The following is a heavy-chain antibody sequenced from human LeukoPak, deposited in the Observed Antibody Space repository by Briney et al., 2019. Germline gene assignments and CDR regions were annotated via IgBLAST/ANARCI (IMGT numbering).Heavy chain of an antibody. CDR3: ARDRGQHAFDI. D-gene: IGHD1-26*01. Sequence: ASVKVSCKASGYTFTSYFMHWVRQAPGQGLEWMGRINPSGGSTSYAQNFQGRVTMTRDMSTSTVYMELSSLRSEDTAVYFCARDRGQHAFDIWGEGTMVTVSS. CDR2: INPSGGST. J-gene: IGHJ3*02. V-gene: IGHV1-46*01. CDR1: GYTFTSYF.